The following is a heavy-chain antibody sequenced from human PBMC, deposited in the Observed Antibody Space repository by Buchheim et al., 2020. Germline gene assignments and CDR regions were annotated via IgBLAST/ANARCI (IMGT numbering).Heavy chain of an antibody. J-gene: IGHJ4*02. CDR3: ARNGGNSDFDY. CDR1: GASIRSRNW. V-gene: IGHV4-4*02. Sequence: QVQLQESGPGLVKPSGTLSLTCAVSGASIRSRNWWSWVRQPPGKGLEWIGEISHSGSTNYNPSLKTRLTISVDKSKNQFSPKLSSVTAADTAIFYCARNGGNSDFDYWGQGTL. D-gene: IGHD4-23*01. CDR2: ISHSGST.